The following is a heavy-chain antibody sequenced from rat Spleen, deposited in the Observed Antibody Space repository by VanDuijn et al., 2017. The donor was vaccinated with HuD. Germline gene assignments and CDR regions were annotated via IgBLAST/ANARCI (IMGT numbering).Heavy chain of an antibody. D-gene: IGHD4-3*01. V-gene: IGHV3-3*01. CDR3: ARGKYNSGYFDY. J-gene: IGHJ2*01. CDR2: INSAGST. CDR1: FYSIKSSYR. Sequence: EVQLQESGPGLVKPSQSLSLTCSVAFYSIKSSYRWNWIRKFPGNKLEWMGYINSAGSTTTNPSRKSRVSISRDTTKNQFFLQVNSVTSEDTATYYCARGKYNSGYFDYWGQGVMVTVSS.